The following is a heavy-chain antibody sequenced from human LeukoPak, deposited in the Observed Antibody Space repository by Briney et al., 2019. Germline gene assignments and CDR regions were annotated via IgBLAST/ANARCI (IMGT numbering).Heavy chain of an antibody. CDR3: ARDHYGGYSYGLIDY. Sequence: ASVKVSCKASGGTFSSYAISWVRQAPGQGLEWMGRIIPILGIANYAQKFQGRVTITADKPTSTAYMELSSLRSEDTAVYYCARDHYGGYSYGLIDYWGQGTLVTVSS. J-gene: IGHJ4*02. V-gene: IGHV1-69*04. CDR1: GGTFSSYA. CDR2: IIPILGIA. D-gene: IGHD5-18*01.